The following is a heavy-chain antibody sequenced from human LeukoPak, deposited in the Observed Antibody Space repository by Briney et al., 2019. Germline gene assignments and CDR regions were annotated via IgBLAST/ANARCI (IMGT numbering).Heavy chain of an antibody. CDR2: INPSGGST. V-gene: IGHV1-46*01. D-gene: IGHD2-2*01. CDR1: GYTFTSYY. J-gene: IGHJ4*02. CDR3: ARGAHIVVVPVATDY. Sequence: GASVKVSCKASGYTFTSYYKHWVRQAPGQGLEWMGIINPSGGSTSYAQKFQGRVTMTRDTSTSTVYMELSSLRSEDTAVYYCARGAHIVVVPVATDYWGQGTLVTVSS.